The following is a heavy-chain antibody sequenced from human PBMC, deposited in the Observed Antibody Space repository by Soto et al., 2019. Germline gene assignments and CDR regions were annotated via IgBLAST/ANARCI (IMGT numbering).Heavy chain of an antibody. CDR2: IVVGSGNT. Sequence: QMQLVQSGPEVKKPGTSVKVSCKASGFTFTSSAVQWVRQARGQRLEWIGWIVVGSGNTNYAQKFQERVTITRDMSTSTAYMELSSLRSEDTAVYYCAAVKEDDLDYYGMDVWGQGTTVTVSS. V-gene: IGHV1-58*01. CDR1: GFTFTSSA. J-gene: IGHJ6*02. CDR3: AAVKEDDLDYYGMDV. D-gene: IGHD3-3*01.